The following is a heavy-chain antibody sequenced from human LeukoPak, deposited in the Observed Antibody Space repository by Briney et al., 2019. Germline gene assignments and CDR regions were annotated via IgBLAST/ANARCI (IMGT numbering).Heavy chain of an antibody. CDR1: GFTFSSSG. CDR3: AKDSYDRSGYYYYYFAY. D-gene: IGHD3-22*01. CDR2: ISYDGSNK. V-gene: IGHV3-30*18. Sequence: PGRSLRLSCAASGFTFSSSGMHWVRQAPGKGLEWVAVISYDGSNKYYADSVKGRFTISRDNSKNTLYLQMNSPRAGDTAVYYCAKDSYDRSGYYYYYFAYWGQGTQVTVSS. J-gene: IGHJ4*02.